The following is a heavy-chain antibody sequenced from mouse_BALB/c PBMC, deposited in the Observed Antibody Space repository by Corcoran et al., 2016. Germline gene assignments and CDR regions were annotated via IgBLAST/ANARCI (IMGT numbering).Heavy chain of an antibody. CDR1: GYTFTSYD. CDR2: INPYNDGT. D-gene: IGHD3-1*01. CDR3: ARSVGLRIDAMDY. Sequence: EVQLQQSGPELVKPGASVKMSCKASGYTFTSYDMHWVKQKHGQGLEWIGYINPYNDGTNYNEKFKGKATLTSDKSSSTAYMELSSLTSEDSAVYYVARSVGLRIDAMDYWGQGTTVTVSS. V-gene: IGHV1S136*01. J-gene: IGHJ4*01.